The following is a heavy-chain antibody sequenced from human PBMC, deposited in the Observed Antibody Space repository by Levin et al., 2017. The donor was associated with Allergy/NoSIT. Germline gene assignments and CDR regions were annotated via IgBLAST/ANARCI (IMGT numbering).Heavy chain of an antibody. J-gene: IGHJ4*02. CDR3: ARGSGYCSGGCFDF. CDR2: ISSSSSTI. CDR1: GFIFSSYS. Sequence: GGSLRLSCAASGFIFSSYSMNWVRQAPGKGLEWVSYISSSSSTIYYADSVKGRFTISRDNAKNSLYLQMNSLRDEDTAVYYCARGSGYCSGGCFDFWGQGTLVTVSS. V-gene: IGHV3-48*02. D-gene: IGHD2-15*01.